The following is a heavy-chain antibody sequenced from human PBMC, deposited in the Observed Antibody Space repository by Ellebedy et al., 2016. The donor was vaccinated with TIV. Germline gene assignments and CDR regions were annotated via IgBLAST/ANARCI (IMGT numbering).Heavy chain of an antibody. V-gene: IGHV3-53*01. CDR2: MDAGGNT. CDR3: AGGTY. Sequence: GESLKISCAASGFTVSGDYMSWVRQAPGKGLEWVSIMDAGGNTHYPDPVTGRFTVSRDNSKNTLYLQMNSLRAEDTAVYYCAGGTYWGQGTLVTVSS. CDR1: GFTVSGDY. J-gene: IGHJ4*02.